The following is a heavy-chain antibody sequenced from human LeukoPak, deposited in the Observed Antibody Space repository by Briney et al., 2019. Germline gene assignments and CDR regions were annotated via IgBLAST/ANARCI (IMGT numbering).Heavy chain of an antibody. Sequence: PGGSLRLSCAASGFTFRSYSMSWVRQAQGKGPEWVANINQGGSVKYYVDSVKGRFTISRDDAKNSLYLQMNSLRAEDTAVYCCTREAAAGIDYWGQGTLVTVSS. CDR3: TREAAAGIDY. V-gene: IGHV3-7*01. D-gene: IGHD6-13*01. CDR2: INQGGSVK. J-gene: IGHJ4*02. CDR1: GFTFRSYS.